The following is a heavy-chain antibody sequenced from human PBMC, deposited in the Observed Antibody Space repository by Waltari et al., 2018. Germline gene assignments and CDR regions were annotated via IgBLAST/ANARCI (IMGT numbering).Heavy chain of an antibody. Sequence: QLQLQESGPGLVKPSETLSLPCTVSGGSISSSSYYWGWIRQPPGKGLEWIGSIYYSGSTYYNPSLKSRVTISVDTSKNQFSLKLSSVTAADTAVYYCARGERLRPFDYWGQGTLVTVSS. CDR2: IYYSGST. D-gene: IGHD4-17*01. V-gene: IGHV4-39*07. J-gene: IGHJ4*02. CDR3: ARGERLRPFDY. CDR1: GGSISSSSYY.